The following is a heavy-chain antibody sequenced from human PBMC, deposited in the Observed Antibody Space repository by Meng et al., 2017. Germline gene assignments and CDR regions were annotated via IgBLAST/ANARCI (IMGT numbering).Heavy chain of an antibody. D-gene: IGHD3-10*01. CDR3: ASDNGRFGELSLDY. V-gene: IGHV4-31*03. Sequence: LRLSCTVSGGSISSGGYYWSWIRQHPGKGLEWIGYIYYSGSTYYNPSLKSRVTISVDTSKNQFSLKLSSVTAADTAVYYCASDNGRFGELSLDYWGQGTLVTVSS. J-gene: IGHJ4*02. CDR2: IYYSGST. CDR1: GGSISSGGYY.